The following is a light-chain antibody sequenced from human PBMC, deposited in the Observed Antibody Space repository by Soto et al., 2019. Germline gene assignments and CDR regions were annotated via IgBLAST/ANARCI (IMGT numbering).Light chain of an antibody. CDR3: MPYVSSPLIF. CDR1: QSVTNSY. J-gene: IGKJ5*01. Sequence: EIVLTQSPGTLSLSPGERATLSCRASQSVTNSYLAWYHQKPGQAPRLFIYGASSRSTGIPDRFSGRGSGTDITITISRLGPEDFAVYFLMPYVSSPLIFFGQGTRLDIK. CDR2: GAS. V-gene: IGKV3-20*01.